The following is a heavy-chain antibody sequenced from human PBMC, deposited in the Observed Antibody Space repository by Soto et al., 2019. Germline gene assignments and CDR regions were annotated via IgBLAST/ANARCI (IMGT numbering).Heavy chain of an antibody. CDR3: ARMAGPWYFDL. V-gene: IGHV4-34*01. CDR2: INHSGSS. Sequence: SETLSLTCAVNGGSFSGFYLTWIRQPPGKGLEWIGEINHSGSSNYNPPLKSRVTMSLDTSRNQFSLSLNPVTAADTAVYYCARMAGPWYFDLWGRGTLVTVYS. J-gene: IGHJ2*01. CDR1: GGSFSGFY.